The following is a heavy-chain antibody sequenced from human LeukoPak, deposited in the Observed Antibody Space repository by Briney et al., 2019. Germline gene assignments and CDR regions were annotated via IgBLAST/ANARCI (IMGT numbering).Heavy chain of an antibody. Sequence: PGGSLRLSCAASGFTFSSYSMNWVRQAPGKGLEWVSYISSSSSTIYYADSVKGRFTISRDNAKNSLYLQMNSLRAEDTAVYYCAREPRQQWLVQFDYWGQGTLVTVSS. CDR2: ISSSSSTI. CDR3: AREPRQQWLVQFDY. D-gene: IGHD6-19*01. V-gene: IGHV3-48*04. CDR1: GFTFSSYS. J-gene: IGHJ4*02.